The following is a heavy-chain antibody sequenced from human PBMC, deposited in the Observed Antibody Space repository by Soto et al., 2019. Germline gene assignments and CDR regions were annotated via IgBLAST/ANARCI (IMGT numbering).Heavy chain of an antibody. V-gene: IGHV3-30-3*01. J-gene: IGHJ3*02. CDR2: ISYDGSNK. CDR3: AVSLCGGDCYSGDAFDI. CDR1: GFTFSSYA. D-gene: IGHD2-21*02. Sequence: GSLRLSCAASGFTFSSYAMHWVRQAPGKGLEWVAVISYDGSNKYYADSVKGRFTISRDNSKNTLYLQMNSLRAEDTAVYYCAVSLCGGDCYSGDAFDIWGQGTMVTVSS.